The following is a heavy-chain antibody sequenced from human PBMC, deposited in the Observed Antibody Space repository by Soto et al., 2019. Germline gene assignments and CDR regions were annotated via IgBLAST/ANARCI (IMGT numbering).Heavy chain of an antibody. CDR2: IYYSGNT. CDR1: GGSISSGTSY. V-gene: IGHV4-30-4*02. CDR3: ARGWGGYFQH. J-gene: IGHJ1*01. Sequence: PSETLSLTCTVSGGSISSGTSYWTWIRQAPGTGLELIGYIYYSGNTFYNPSLKSRVTISIDTSKNQFSLKLSSVTAADTAVYYCARGWGGYFQHWGQGTLVTVS. D-gene: IGHD7-27*01.